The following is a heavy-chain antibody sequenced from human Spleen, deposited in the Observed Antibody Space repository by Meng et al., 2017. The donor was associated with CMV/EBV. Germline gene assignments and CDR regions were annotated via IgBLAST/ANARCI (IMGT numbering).Heavy chain of an antibody. Sequence: DSIRSNNYYWGWVRQPPGKGLEWIGSIYYTGTTYSNPSLKSRVSISEVPSKNQFSLKLNSVTAADTAVYYCARHLTRHYSNIYYFDHWGQGALVTVSS. V-gene: IGHV4-39*01. CDR3: ARHLTRHYSNIYYFDH. D-gene: IGHD4-11*01. J-gene: IGHJ4*02. CDR1: DSIRSNNYY. CDR2: IYYTGTT.